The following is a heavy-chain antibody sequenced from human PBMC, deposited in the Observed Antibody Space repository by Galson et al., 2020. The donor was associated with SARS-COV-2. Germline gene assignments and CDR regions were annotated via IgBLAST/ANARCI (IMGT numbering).Heavy chain of an antibody. CDR2: IYYSGST. CDR1: GGSISSGPYY. V-gene: IGHV4-39*07. D-gene: IGHD5-12*01. CDR3: VRDKGYTSPYTLPDD. J-gene: IGHJ4*02. Sequence: SETLSLTCSVSGGSISSGPYYWGWIRQPPGKGLEWIGSIYYSGSTYYNPSLKSRVTISVDTSKNQFSLKLTSVTAADTAMYYCVRDKGYTSPYTLPDDWGQGTLVTVSS.